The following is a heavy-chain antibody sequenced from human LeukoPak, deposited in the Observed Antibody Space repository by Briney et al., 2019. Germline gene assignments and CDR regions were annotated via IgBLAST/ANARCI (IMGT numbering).Heavy chain of an antibody. CDR2: IYSGGST. CDR3: ARAGVIADYFDY. J-gene: IGHJ4*02. V-gene: IGHV3-66*01. Sequence: PGGSLRLSCAASGFTVSSNYMSWVRQAPGEGLEWVSVIYSGGSTYYADSVKGRFTISRDNSKNTLYLQMNSLRAEDTAVYYCARAGVIADYFDYWGQGTLVTVSS. CDR1: GFTVSSNY. D-gene: IGHD2/OR15-2a*01.